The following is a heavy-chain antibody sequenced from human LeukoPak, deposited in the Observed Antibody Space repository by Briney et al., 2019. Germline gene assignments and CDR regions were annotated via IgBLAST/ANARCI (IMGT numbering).Heavy chain of an antibody. D-gene: IGHD6-19*01. J-gene: IGHJ4*02. V-gene: IGHV3-21*01. CDR3: ARGRVISSGKDY. CDR2: ISSSSSYI. CDR1: GFTFSSYS. Sequence: GGSLRPSCAASGFTFSSYSMNWVRQAPGKGLEWVSSISSSSSYIYYADSVKGRFTISRDNAKNSLYLQMDSLRAEDTAVYYCARGRVISSGKDYWGQGTLVTVSS.